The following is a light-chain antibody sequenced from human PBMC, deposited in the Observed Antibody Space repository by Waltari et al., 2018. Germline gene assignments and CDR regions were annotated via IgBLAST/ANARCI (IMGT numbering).Light chain of an antibody. CDR2: GKN. CDR1: SLRYYY. CDR3: NSRDSRGHPLV. J-gene: IGLJ1*01. V-gene: IGLV3-19*01. Sequence: SSELTQDPVVSVALGQTVRITCQGESLRYYYANRYHQKPGQAPVLVMYGKNNRPSGIPDRFSGSYSGTTASLIITGAQAEDEGDYYCNSRDSRGHPLVFGTGTKVTVL.